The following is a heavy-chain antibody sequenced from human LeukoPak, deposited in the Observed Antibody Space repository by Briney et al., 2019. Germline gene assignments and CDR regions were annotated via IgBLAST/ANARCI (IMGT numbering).Heavy chain of an antibody. CDR3: ARRNYYDSSGYLNWFDP. J-gene: IGHJ5*02. CDR1: GGSFSGYY. Sequence: SETLSLTCAVYGGSFSGYYWGWIRQPPGKGLEWIGSIYYSGSTYYNPSLKSRVTISVDTSKNQFSLKLSSVTAADTAVYYCARRNYYDSSGYLNWFDPWGQGTLVTVSS. CDR2: IYYSGST. D-gene: IGHD3-22*01. V-gene: IGHV4-39*01.